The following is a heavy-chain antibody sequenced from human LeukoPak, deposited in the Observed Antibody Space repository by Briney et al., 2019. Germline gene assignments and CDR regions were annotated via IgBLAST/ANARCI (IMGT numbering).Heavy chain of an antibody. Sequence: GGPLRLSCAASGFTFSSYAMSWVRQAPGKGLEWVSAISGSGGSTYYADSVKGRFTISRDNSKNTLYLQMNSLRAEDTAVYYCAKSITMIVVAPFDYWGQGTLVTVSS. D-gene: IGHD3-22*01. J-gene: IGHJ4*02. V-gene: IGHV3-23*01. CDR2: ISGSGGST. CDR1: GFTFSSYA. CDR3: AKSITMIVVAPFDY.